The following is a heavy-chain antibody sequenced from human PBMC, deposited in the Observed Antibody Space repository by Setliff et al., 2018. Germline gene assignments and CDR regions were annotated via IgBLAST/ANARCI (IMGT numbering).Heavy chain of an antibody. Sequence: PGGSLRLSCAASGFTFSSYGMHWVRQAPGKGLEWVAVIWYDGSNKYYADSVKGRFTISRDNSKNTLYLQMNSLRAEDTAVYYCAKDARSGYYAPYFDYWGQGTLVTVSS. D-gene: IGHD3-22*01. CDR3: AKDARSGYYAPYFDY. J-gene: IGHJ4*02. CDR1: GFTFSSYG. V-gene: IGHV3-33*06. CDR2: IWYDGSNK.